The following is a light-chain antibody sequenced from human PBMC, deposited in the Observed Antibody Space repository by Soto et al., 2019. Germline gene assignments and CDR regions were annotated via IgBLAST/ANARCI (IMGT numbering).Light chain of an antibody. CDR2: EVT. J-gene: IGLJ2*01. CDR3: NSYTLSMTVT. V-gene: IGLV2-14*01. CDR1: SSDVGAHDF. Sequence: QSALTQPASVSGSPGQSITISCSGTSSDVGAHDFVSWYQHHPDKAPKVIIFEVTKRPSGVSDRFSGSKTGNTASLTISGLQAEDEADYYCNSYTLSMTVTFGGGTKLTVL.